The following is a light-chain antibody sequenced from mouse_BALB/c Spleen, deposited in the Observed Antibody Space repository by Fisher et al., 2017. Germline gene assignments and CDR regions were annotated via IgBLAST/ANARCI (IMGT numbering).Light chain of an antibody. V-gene: IGKV4-59*01. CDR3: QQWSSNPWT. CDR1: SSVSY. J-gene: IGKJ1*01. CDR2: DTS. Sequence: IVITQTPAIMSASPGEKVTMTCSASSSVSYMHWYQQKSGTSPKRWIYDTSKLASGVPARFSGSGSGTSYSLTISRMEAEDAATYYCQQWSSNPWTFGGGTKLEIK.